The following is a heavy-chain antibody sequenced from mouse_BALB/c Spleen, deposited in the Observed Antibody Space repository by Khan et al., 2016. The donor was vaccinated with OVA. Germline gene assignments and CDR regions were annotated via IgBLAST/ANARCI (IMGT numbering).Heavy chain of an antibody. J-gene: IGHJ2*01. D-gene: IGHD1-2*01. CDR3: ARLITTLFDY. CDR2: INTNTGEP. Sequence: QIQLVQSGPELKKPGETVKISCKASGYTFTNYGMNWVKQAPGKGLKWMGWINTNTGEPTYAEEFKGRFAFSLETSASTAYLQINNLKNEDTATYVCARLITTLFDYWGQGTTLTVSS. V-gene: IGHV9-3*02. CDR1: GYTFTNYG.